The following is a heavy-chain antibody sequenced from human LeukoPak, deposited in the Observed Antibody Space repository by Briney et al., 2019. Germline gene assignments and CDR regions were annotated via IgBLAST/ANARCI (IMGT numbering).Heavy chain of an antibody. D-gene: IGHD3-9*01. V-gene: IGHV1-8*01. Sequence: ASVKVSCKASGYTFTSYDINWVRQATGQGLEWMGWMNPNSGNTGYAQKFQGRVTMTRNTSISTAHMELSSLRSEDTAVYYCARGSVLTGLFDYWGQGTLVTVSS. J-gene: IGHJ4*02. CDR3: ARGSVLTGLFDY. CDR2: MNPNSGNT. CDR1: GYTFTSYD.